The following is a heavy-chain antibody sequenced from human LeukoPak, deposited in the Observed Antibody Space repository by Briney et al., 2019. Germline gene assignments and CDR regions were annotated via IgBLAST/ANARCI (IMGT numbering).Heavy chain of an antibody. CDR3: ARVGYCSGGSCPRRNYYYYYMDV. J-gene: IGHJ6*03. CDR2: IIPIFGTT. V-gene: IGHV1-69*13. D-gene: IGHD2-15*01. CDR1: GDTFGSYA. Sequence: ASVKVSCKASGDTFGSYAITWVRQAPGQGLEWMGGIIPIFGTTNYAQKFQGRVTITADESTSTAYMELSSLRSEDTAVYYCARVGYCSGGSCPRRNYYYYYMDVWGKGTTVTISS.